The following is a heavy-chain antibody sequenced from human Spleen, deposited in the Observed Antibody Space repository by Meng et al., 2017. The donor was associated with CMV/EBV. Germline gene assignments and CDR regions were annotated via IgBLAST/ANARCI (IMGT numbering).Heavy chain of an antibody. D-gene: IGHD2-15*01. Sequence: ASVKVSCKASGYTFTGYYMHWVRQAPGQGLEWMGWINPNSGGTNYAQKFQGRVTMTRDTSISTVYMEMSRLTSDDTAVFYCVRVWGYCSYTGCLGYFQHWGQGTLVTVSS. J-gene: IGHJ1*01. CDR3: VRVWGYCSYTGCLGYFQH. V-gene: IGHV1-2*02. CDR1: GYTFTGYY. CDR2: INPNSGGT.